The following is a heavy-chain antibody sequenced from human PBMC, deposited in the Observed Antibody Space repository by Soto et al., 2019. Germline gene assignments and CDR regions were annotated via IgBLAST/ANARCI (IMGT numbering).Heavy chain of an antibody. CDR1: GFTFSSYS. V-gene: IGHV3-21*01. CDR3: ARDRSYSSGQADY. CDR2: ISSSSSYI. Sequence: PGGSLRLSCAASGFTFSSYSMNWVRQAPGKGLEWVSSISSSSSYIYYADSVKGRFTISRDNAKNSLYLQMNSLRAEDTAVYYCARDRSYSSGQADYWGQGTLVTVSS. J-gene: IGHJ4*02. D-gene: IGHD6-19*01.